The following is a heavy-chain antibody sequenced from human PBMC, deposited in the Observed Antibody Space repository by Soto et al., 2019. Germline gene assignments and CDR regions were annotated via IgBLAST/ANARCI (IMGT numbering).Heavy chain of an antibody. CDR3: SRGILV. CDR1: GGSINSGGYC. Sequence: QVQLQESGPGLVKPSQTLSLTCTVSGGSINSGGYCWSWIRQHPGKGLEWIGCISYDGSTSNNASLKSRVTISVDTSKNQFSLKLSSVTAADTAVYYCSRGILVWCQVTLITVAS. V-gene: IGHV4-31*03. D-gene: IGHD5-18*01. CDR2: ISYDGST. J-gene: IGHJ4*02.